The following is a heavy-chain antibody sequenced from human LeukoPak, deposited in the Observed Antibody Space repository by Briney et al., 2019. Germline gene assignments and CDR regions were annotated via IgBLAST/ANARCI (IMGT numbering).Heavy chain of an antibody. V-gene: IGHV3-30*19. D-gene: IGHD6-13*01. CDR2: LSYDGSDK. J-gene: IGHJ3*02. CDR1: GFTFSSYG. Sequence: GGSLRLSCAASGFTFSSYGMHWVRQAPGKVLEWVAVLSYDGSDKYYADSVKGRFTISRDNSRNTLYLQMNSLRTEDTAMYYCARGGSSWDFAFDIWGQGTMVTVSS. CDR3: ARGGSSWDFAFDI.